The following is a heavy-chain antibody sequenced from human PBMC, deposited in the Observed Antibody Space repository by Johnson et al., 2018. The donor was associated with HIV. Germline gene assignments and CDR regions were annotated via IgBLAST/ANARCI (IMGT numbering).Heavy chain of an antibody. J-gene: IGHJ3*02. CDR2: ISYDGSNK. Sequence: QVQLVESGGGVVQPGRSLRLSCAASGFTFSSYAMHWVRQAPGKGLEWVAVISYDGSNKYYADSLKGRFTISRDNAKSSLYLQMNSLRAEDTAVYYCARAGYGDYWYAFDIWGQGTMVIVSS. CDR1: GFTFSSYA. CDR3: ARAGYGDYWYAFDI. D-gene: IGHD4-17*01. V-gene: IGHV3-30-3*01.